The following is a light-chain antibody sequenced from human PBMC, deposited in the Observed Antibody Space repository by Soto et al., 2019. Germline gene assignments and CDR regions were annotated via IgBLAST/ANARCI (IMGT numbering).Light chain of an antibody. CDR1: QTVRSIY. V-gene: IGKV3-15*01. Sequence: EIVLTQSPVTLSLSPGERATLSCRASQTVRSIYLAWYQQKPGQAPRLLIYAASTRATGIPARFSGSGSGTDFTLTISSLQSEDFAVYYCQRYNNWPSFGPGTKVDIK. CDR2: AAS. J-gene: IGKJ3*01. CDR3: QRYNNWPS.